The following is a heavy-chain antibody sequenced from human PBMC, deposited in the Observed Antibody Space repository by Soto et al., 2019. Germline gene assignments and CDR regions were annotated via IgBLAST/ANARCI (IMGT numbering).Heavy chain of an antibody. Sequence: SETLSLTCTVSGGSISGGDYHWSWIRQPPGKGLEWVGYIYDSATYHNPSLKSGVIISVDTSKNTLYLQMNSLRAEDTAVYYCAKATMIVFRAHFQHWGQGTMVTVSS. J-gene: IGHJ1*01. V-gene: IGHV4-30-4*01. D-gene: IGHD3-22*01. CDR3: AKATMIVFRAHFQH. CDR2: IYDSAT. CDR1: GGSISGGDYH.